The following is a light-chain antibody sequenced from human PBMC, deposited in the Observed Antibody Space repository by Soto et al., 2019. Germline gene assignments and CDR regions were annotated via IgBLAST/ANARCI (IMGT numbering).Light chain of an antibody. Sequence: EIVMTQSPATLSVSPGERVILSCRASQSISTNLAWYQYIPGQAPRLLIYAASTRATGIPARFSGSGSGTDFTLSLTSLQYEDYAVYYCHQYNNWPPWTFGQGTKVEIK. CDR3: HQYNNWPPWT. CDR2: AAS. CDR1: QSISTN. J-gene: IGKJ1*01. V-gene: IGKV3-15*01.